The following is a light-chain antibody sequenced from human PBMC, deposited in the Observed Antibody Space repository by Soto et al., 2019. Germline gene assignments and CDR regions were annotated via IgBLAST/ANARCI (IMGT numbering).Light chain of an antibody. V-gene: IGKV3-15*01. Sequence: ETVMTQSPATLSVSPGERATLSCRASQSVSSNLAWYQQKPGQAPRLLIYGASTRATGIPARFSGSGSGTEFTLTISSLQSEDFATYYCQQYNSYPWTFGQGTKVDIK. J-gene: IGKJ1*01. CDR2: GAS. CDR3: QQYNSYPWT. CDR1: QSVSSN.